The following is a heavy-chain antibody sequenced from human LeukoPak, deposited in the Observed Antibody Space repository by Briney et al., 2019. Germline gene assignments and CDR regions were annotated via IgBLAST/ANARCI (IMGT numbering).Heavy chain of an antibody. CDR2: ISSSGSTI. J-gene: IGHJ4*02. CDR3: AREYSYDGPFDY. Sequence: GGSLRLSCAASGFTFSSYEMNWVRQAPGKGLEWVSYISSSGSTIYYADSVKGRFTISRDNAKNSLYLQMNSLRAEDTAVYYCAREYSYDGPFDYWGQGTLVTVSS. CDR1: GFTFSSYE. V-gene: IGHV3-48*03. D-gene: IGHD5-18*01.